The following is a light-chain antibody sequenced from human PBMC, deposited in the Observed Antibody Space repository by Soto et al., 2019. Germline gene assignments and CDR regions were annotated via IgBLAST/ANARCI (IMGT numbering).Light chain of an antibody. CDR3: AAWDDSLSGYV. V-gene: IGLV1-47*02. Sequence: QAVVTQPPSASGTPGQRVTISCSGSSSNIGSNYVYWYQQLPGTAPKLLIYSNNQRPSGVPARFSGSKSGTSASLAISGLRSEDEADYYCAAWDDSLSGYVFGTGTKVTVL. CDR1: SSNIGSNY. CDR2: SNN. J-gene: IGLJ1*01.